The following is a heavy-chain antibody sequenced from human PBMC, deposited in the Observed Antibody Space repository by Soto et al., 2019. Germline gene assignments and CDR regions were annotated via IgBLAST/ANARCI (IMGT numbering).Heavy chain of an antibody. CDR3: VRGGSNYAS. Sequence: PGGSLRLSCTASGFTFSDSWMTWVRQAPGKGLEWVARIKPDESEKKYADSVKGPFSISRDNAKNSMYLQMDSLRGEDTAVYYCVRGGSNYASWGQGTLVTVSS. CDR2: IKPDESEK. V-gene: IGHV3-7*01. D-gene: IGHD4-4*01. CDR1: GFTFSDSW. J-gene: IGHJ5*02.